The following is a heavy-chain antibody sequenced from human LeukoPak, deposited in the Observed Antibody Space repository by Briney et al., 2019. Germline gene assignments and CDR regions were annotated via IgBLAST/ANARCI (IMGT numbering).Heavy chain of an antibody. Sequence: GASVKVSCKASGGTFSSYAISWVRQAPGQGLGWMGRIIPILGIANYAQKFQGRVTITADKSTSTAYMELSSLRSEDTAVYYCAIPLPVDNPYYYYGMDVWGQGTTVTVPS. CDR2: IIPILGIA. V-gene: IGHV1-69*04. J-gene: IGHJ6*02. CDR1: GGTFSSYA. D-gene: IGHD1-14*01. CDR3: AIPLPVDNPYYYYGMDV.